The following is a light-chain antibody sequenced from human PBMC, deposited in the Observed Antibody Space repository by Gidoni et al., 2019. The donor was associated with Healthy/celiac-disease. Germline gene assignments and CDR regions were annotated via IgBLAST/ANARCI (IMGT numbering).Light chain of an antibody. CDR3: SSYAGSNNFVV. Sequence: SALTPPPSASGSPGQSVTISCTGTSSDVGGYNYVSWYQQHPGKAPKLMIYEVSKRPSGVPDRFFGSKSGNTASLTVSGLQAEDEADYYCSSYAGSNNFVVFGGGTKLTVL. J-gene: IGLJ2*01. V-gene: IGLV2-8*01. CDR1: SSDVGGYNY. CDR2: EVS.